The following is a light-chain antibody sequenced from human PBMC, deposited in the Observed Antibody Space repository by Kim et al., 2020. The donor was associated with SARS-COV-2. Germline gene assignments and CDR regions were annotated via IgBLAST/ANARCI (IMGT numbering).Light chain of an antibody. CDR2: QAS. Sequence: SYELTQPPSVSVSPGQTASITCSGDKLGDKYACWYQQKPGQSPVLVIYQASKRPSGIPERFSGSNSGNTATLTISGTQAMDEADYYCQAWDSSTAVVFG. CDR1: KLGDKY. J-gene: IGLJ2*01. V-gene: IGLV3-1*01. CDR3: QAWDSSTAVV.